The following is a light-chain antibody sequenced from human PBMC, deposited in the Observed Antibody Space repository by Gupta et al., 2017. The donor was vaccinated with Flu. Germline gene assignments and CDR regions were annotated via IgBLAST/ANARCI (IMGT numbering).Light chain of an antibody. V-gene: IGLV8-61*01. CDR1: SGSVSTSHY. CDR3: VLYLGSGFWV. Sequence: QTVVTQEPSFSVSPGGTVTLTCGVSSGSVSTSHYPSWCQQTPGRAPRTLIYNTNTRSSGVPDRFSGSILGNKAALTITGAQADDESDYYCVLYLGSGFWVFGGGTKLTVL. CDR2: NTN. J-gene: IGLJ3*02.